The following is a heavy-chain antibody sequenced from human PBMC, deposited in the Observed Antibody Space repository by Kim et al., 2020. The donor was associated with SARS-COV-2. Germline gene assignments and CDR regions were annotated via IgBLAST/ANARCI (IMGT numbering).Heavy chain of an antibody. D-gene: IGHD3-9*01. J-gene: IGHJ4*02. CDR3: ARVGSKKYFDGFFHY. Sequence: SETLSLTCTVSGGSLSLYNWGWIRQPPGKGLEWIGFVYYSGSTNYNPSLQSRVTMSVDTSKNQFSLNLKSLTAADTAVYYCARVGSKKYFDGFFHYWGQGILVTVSS. V-gene: IGHV4-59*01. CDR2: VYYSGST. CDR1: GGSLSLYN.